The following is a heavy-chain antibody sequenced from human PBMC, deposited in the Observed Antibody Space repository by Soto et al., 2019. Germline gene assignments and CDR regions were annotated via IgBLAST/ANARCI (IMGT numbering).Heavy chain of an antibody. D-gene: IGHD3-10*01. CDR1: GYSLSTYW. J-gene: IGHJ6*02. Sequence: GGSLRLSCAASGYSLSTYWMHWVRQIPGQGLTWVSRIGPDGSSATYADSVKGRFTISRDNANNALYLQMNSLRVEDTAVYYCASEHSGHDHGEDYYHGVEVWGQGTTVTVS. CDR2: IGPDGSSA. V-gene: IGHV3-74*03. CDR3: ASEHSGHDHGEDYYHGVEV.